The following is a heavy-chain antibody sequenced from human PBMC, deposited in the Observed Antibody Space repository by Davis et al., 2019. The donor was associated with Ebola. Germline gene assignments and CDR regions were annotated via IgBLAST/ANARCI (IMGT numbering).Heavy chain of an antibody. Sequence: SVQVSCKASGCTLSSYAIRWVRQAPGHGLDWMGGIIPVFGIPKYAQKFQGSVTITADESTSTAYMELSSLRSEDTAGYYCARDRYSDGSGYCFGQSNWGQGTLVTVSS. J-gene: IGHJ4*02. V-gene: IGHV1-69*13. CDR1: GCTLSSYA. CDR2: IIPVFGIP. D-gene: IGHD3-22*01. CDR3: ARDRYSDGSGYCFGQSN.